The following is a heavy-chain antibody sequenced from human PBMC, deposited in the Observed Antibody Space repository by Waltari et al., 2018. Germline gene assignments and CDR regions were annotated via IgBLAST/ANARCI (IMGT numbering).Heavy chain of an antibody. CDR1: GFTVSSNY. CDR3: ARDLVGYSYGTGFFDY. Sequence: EVQLVESGGGLIQPGGSLRLSCAASGFTVSSNYMSWVRQAPGKGLEWVSVIYSGGSTYYADSVKGRFTISRDNSKNTLYLQMNSLRAEDTAVYYCARDLVGYSYGTGFFDYWGQGTLVTVSS. J-gene: IGHJ4*02. D-gene: IGHD5-18*01. V-gene: IGHV3-53*01. CDR2: IYSGGST.